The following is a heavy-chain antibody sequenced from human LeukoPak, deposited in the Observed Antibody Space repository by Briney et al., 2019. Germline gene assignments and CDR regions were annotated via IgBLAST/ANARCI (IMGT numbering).Heavy chain of an antibody. Sequence: PGGSLRLSCAASGFTFSSYAMSWVRQAPGKGLEWVSAISGSGGSTYYADSVKGRFTISRDNAKNSLYLQMNSLRAEDTAVYYCASAIDYYGSGAVGDFDYWGQGTLVTVSS. D-gene: IGHD3-10*01. CDR3: ASAIDYYGSGAVGDFDY. J-gene: IGHJ4*02. V-gene: IGHV3-23*01. CDR2: ISGSGGST. CDR1: GFTFSSYA.